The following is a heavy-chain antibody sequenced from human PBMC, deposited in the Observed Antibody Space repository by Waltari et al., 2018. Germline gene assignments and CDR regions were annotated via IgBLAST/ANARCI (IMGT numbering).Heavy chain of an antibody. CDR1: GGSISSTSYY. V-gene: IGHV4-39*01. Sequence: HLQESGPGLVKPSETLSLTCAVSGGSISSTSYYWGWIRQPPGKGREWIGKFSDGVSTYYNPSLGSRFTMSAETSKNQFSLKLSSVTASDTAVYYCARHGGDRWLYNSRTPTHIDYWGQGILVTVSS. J-gene: IGHJ4*02. D-gene: IGHD3-22*01. CDR3: ARHGGDRWLYNSRTPTHIDY. CDR2: FSDGVST.